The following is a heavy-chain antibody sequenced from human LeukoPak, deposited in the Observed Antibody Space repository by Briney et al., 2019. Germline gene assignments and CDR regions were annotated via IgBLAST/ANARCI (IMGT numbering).Heavy chain of an antibody. CDR1: GYTLTELS. CDR3: ARDRPGYSSGWEPDY. J-gene: IGHJ4*02. CDR2: ISAYNGNT. V-gene: IGHV1-18*01. D-gene: IGHD6-19*01. Sequence: ASVKVSCTVSGYTLTELSMHWVRQAPGQGLEWMGWISAYNGNTNYAQKLQGRVTMTTDTSTSTAYMELRSLRSDDTAVYYCARDRPGYSSGWEPDYWGQGTLVTVSS.